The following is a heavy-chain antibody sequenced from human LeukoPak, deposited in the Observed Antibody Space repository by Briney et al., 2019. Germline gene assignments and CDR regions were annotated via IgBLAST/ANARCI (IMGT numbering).Heavy chain of an antibody. Sequence: GGSLRLSCSASGFTFISYSMTWVRQAPGKGLEWVSSISGNGDSTYYADSVKGRFTISRDNSKDTLYLQMNSLRVDDTAVYYCAGQWLRLGPIGYWGQGTLVSVSS. CDR2: ISGNGDST. V-gene: IGHV3-23*01. D-gene: IGHD5-12*01. J-gene: IGHJ4*02. CDR3: AGQWLRLGPIGY. CDR1: GFTFISYS.